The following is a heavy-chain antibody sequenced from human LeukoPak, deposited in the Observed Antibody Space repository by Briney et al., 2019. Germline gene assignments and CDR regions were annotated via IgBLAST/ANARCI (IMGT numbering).Heavy chain of an antibody. CDR1: GGSISSSSYY. D-gene: IGHD2-8*01. CDR2: IYYSGST. V-gene: IGHV4-39*01. CDR3: ARTQYCTNGVCRYYYDSSGSYFDY. J-gene: IGHJ4*02. Sequence: PSETLSLTCTVSGGSISSSSYYWGWIRQPPGKGLEWIGSIYYSGSTYYNPSRKSRVTISVDTSKTQFSLKLSSVTAADTAVYYCARTQYCTNGVCRYYYDSSGSYFDYWGQGTLVTVSS.